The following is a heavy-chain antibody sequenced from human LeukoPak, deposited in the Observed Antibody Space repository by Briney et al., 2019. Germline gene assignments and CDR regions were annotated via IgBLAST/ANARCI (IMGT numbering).Heavy chain of an antibody. V-gene: IGHV3-30*02. CDR1: GFTFSSYG. CDR3: AKDGRVLRFLEWLFSFDY. Sequence: PGGSLRLSCAASGFTFSSYGMHWVRQAPGKGLEWVAFIRYDGSNKYYADSVKGRFTISRDNSKNTLYLQMNSLRAEDTAVYYCAKDGRVLRFLEWLFSFDYWGQGTLVTVSS. CDR2: IRYDGSNK. D-gene: IGHD3-3*01. J-gene: IGHJ4*02.